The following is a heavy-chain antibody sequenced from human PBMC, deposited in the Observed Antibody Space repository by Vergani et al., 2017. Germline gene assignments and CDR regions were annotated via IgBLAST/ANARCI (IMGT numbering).Heavy chain of an antibody. CDR2: INGSGGST. D-gene: IGHD5-12*01. Sequence: EVQLLESGGDLVQPGGSLRLSCAASGFTFNHYAMNWVRQAPGQGLEWVSGINGSGGSTYYAGSVKGRFTISRDSSKNTLYLQMNSLSAGDTAVYYCAKANPRNSGYDYLYYYHAMDVWGQGTTVTVSS. CDR1: GFTFNHYA. V-gene: IGHV3-23*01. CDR3: AKANPRNSGYDYLYYYHAMDV. J-gene: IGHJ6*02.